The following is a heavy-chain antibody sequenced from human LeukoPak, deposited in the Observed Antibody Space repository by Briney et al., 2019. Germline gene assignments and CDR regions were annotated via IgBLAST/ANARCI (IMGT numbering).Heavy chain of an antibody. CDR3: ASQYYDFWSGYHNSPHAFDI. Sequence: GGSLRLSCAASGFTFSSYGLRWVRQAPGKGLEWVAVIRYDGSNKYYADSVKGRFTISRDNSKNTLYLQMNSLRAEDTAVYYCASQYYDFWSGYHNSPHAFDIWGQGTMVTVSS. CDR1: GFTFSSYG. J-gene: IGHJ3*02. V-gene: IGHV3-30*02. CDR2: IRYDGSNK. D-gene: IGHD3-3*01.